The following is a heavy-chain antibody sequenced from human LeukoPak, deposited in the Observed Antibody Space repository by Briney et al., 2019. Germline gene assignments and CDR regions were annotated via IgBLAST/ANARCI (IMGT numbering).Heavy chain of an antibody. J-gene: IGHJ5*02. CDR2: INHSGST. CDR1: GGSFSGYY. V-gene: IGHV4-34*01. D-gene: IGHD6-13*01. Sequence: SETLSLTCAVYGGSFSGYYWSWIRQPPGKGLEWIGEINHSGSTNYNPSLKSRVTISVDTSKNQFSLKLSSVTAADTAVYYCARDGRVMYSERIRQQLTGWFDPWGQGTLVTVSS. CDR3: ARDGRVMYSERIRQQLTGWFDP.